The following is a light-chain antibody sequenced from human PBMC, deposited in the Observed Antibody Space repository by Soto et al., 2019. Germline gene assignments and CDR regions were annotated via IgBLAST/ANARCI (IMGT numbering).Light chain of an antibody. CDR2: GAS. CDR1: QSVSRN. CDR3: QQYNNWPPWT. V-gene: IGKV3-15*01. Sequence: LMTQAPATRCGPPGERATLSCRASQSVSRNLAWYQQKPGHAPRLLIYGASTRATGIPARFSGSGSGTEFTLTISSLQSEDFAVYYCQQYNNWPPWTFGQGTKVDIK. J-gene: IGKJ1*01.